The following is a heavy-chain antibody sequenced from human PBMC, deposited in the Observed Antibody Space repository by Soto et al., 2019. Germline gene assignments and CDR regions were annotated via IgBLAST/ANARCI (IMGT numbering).Heavy chain of an antibody. CDR3: ARGLSGTLFDN. CDR1: GGSISTGGYY. Sequence: QVQLQESGPGLVKPSQTLSLTCTVSGGSISTGGYYWTWIRQHPGKGLEWIGYIYYRGSTYYNPSLTSRVTISVDTSKNQFSLKLSSVTAADTAVYYCARGLSGTLFDNWGQGTLVTVSS. J-gene: IGHJ4*02. D-gene: IGHD3-10*01. CDR2: IYYRGST. V-gene: IGHV4-31*03.